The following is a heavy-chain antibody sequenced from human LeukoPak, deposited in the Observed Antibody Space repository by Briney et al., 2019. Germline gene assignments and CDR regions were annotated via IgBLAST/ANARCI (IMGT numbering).Heavy chain of an antibody. V-gene: IGHV3-21*01. Sequence: GGSPRLSCAASGFTFSSYSMNWVRRAPGKGLEWVSSISSGSTYMYYADSVKGRFTISRDNARNSMYLQMNSLRAEDTAVYYCAKGHYDFWSGLLQTLDYWGQGTLVTVSS. CDR3: AKGHYDFWSGLLQTLDY. D-gene: IGHD3-3*01. CDR1: GFTFSSYS. CDR2: ISSGSTYM. J-gene: IGHJ4*02.